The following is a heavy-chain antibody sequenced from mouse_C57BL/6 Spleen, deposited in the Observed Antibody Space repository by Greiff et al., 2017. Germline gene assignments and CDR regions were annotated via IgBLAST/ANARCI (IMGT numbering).Heavy chain of an antibody. V-gene: IGHV1-53*01. D-gene: IGHD1-1*01. J-gene: IGHJ2*01. CDR1: GYTFTSYW. CDR2: INPSNGGT. CDR3: PRGPYYYAITFCY. Sequence: QVQLKQPGAELVKPGASVKMSCKASGYTFTSYWMPWVKQRPGQGLEWIGNINPSNGGTNYNEKFKSKATLTVDKSSSTAYLLLSSLTSDDSAVYYCPRGPYYYAITFCYRGPGATLAFSS.